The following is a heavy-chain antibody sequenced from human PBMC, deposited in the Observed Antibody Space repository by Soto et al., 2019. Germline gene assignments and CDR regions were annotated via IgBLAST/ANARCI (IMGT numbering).Heavy chain of an antibody. V-gene: IGHV3-9*01. D-gene: IGHD3-9*01. CDR1: GFTFNNYA. CDR3: AKDGVGYDILTGYYDS. J-gene: IGHJ4*02. Sequence: ESGGGLVQPGRSLRLSCATSGFTFNNYAMHWVRQAPGKGLEWVSGINWNSGSIGYADSVKGRFTISRDSAKSSLYLQMNSLRAEDTALYYCAKDGVGYDILTGYYDSWGQGTLVTVSS. CDR2: INWNSGSI.